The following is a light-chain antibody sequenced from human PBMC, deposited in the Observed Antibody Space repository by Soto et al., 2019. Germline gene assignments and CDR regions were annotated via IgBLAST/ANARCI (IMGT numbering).Light chain of an antibody. V-gene: IGLV1-40*01. CDR3: QSYDSSLSGLYV. J-gene: IGLJ1*01. CDR2: GNS. CDR1: SSNIGAGYD. Sequence: SVLTQPPSVSGAPGQRVTIPCTGSSSNIGAGYDVHWYQQLPGTAPKLLIYGNSNRPSGVPDRCSGSKSGTSASLAITGLQAEDEADYYCQSYDSSLSGLYVFGTGTKLTVL.